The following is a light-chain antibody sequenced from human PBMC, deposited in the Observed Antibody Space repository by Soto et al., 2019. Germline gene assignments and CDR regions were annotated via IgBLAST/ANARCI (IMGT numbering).Light chain of an antibody. Sequence: QSVLTQPRSVSGSPGQSVTISCTGTGSDVGGYNYVSWYQQHPGRAPKLIIYDVDQRPSGVPGRFSGSKSVNTASLTISGLQAEDEADYHCCSYAGRFTLLFGGGTKLTVL. J-gene: IGLJ2*01. CDR3: CSYAGRFTLL. V-gene: IGLV2-11*01. CDR1: GSDVGGYNY. CDR2: DVD.